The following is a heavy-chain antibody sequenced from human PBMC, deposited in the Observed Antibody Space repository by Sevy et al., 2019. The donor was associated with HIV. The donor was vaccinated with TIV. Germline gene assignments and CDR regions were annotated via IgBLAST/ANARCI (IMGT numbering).Heavy chain of an antibody. CDR3: ARPFPSRNFDRLAFFHH. Sequence: SETLSLTCAVSGSSFSGYSWTWIRQAPEKGLEWIGEISHSGSTNYNPSLKSRLSMSVDTSKNHFSLKLTSVTAADTAVYYCARPFPSRNFDRLAFFHHWGQGTLVTVSS. J-gene: IGHJ1*01. CDR1: GSSFSGYS. V-gene: IGHV4-34*01. CDR2: ISHSGST. D-gene: IGHD3-9*01.